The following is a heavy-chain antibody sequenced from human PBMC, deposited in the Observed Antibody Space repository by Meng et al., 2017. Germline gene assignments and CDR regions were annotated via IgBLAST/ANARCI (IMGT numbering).Heavy chain of an antibody. D-gene: IGHD3-22*01. CDR1: GGSISSSNW. CDR3: ARAGVGYYDSSGPYSY. CDR2: IYHSGST. J-gene: IGHJ4*02. V-gene: IGHV4-4*02. Sequence: QVARQESAPALVKLSGTLSLTCAVSGGSISSSNWWSWVRQPPGKGLEWIGEIYHSGSTNYNPSLKSRVTISVDKSKNQFSLKLSSVTAADTAVYYCARAGVGYYDSSGPYSYWGQGTLVTVSS.